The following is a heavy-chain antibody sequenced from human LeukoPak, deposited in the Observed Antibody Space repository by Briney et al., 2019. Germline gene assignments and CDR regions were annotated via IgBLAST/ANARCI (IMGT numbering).Heavy chain of an antibody. J-gene: IGHJ5*02. CDR1: GFPFSSYW. CDR2: IKQDGSKK. V-gene: IGHV3-7*01. D-gene: IGHD5-12*01. CDR3: AQRRYSDLFDP. Sequence: GGSLRLSCVASGFPFSSYWMTWVRQAPGKGLEWVANIKQDGSKKSYVNSVKGRFTISRDNAKNSLCLQMNSLRAEDTAIYYCAQRRYSDLFDPWGQGTLVTVSS.